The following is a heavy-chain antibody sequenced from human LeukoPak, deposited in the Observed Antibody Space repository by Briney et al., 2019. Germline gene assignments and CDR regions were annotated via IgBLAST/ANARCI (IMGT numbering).Heavy chain of an antibody. D-gene: IGHD3-10*01. CDR1: GGSISSYY. Sequence: SETLSLTCTVSGGSISSYYWSWIRQPPGKGLEWIGYIYYSGSTNYNPSLKSRVTISVDTSKNQFPLKLSSVTAADTAVYYCARRGGRRVLDYWGQGTLVTVSS. CDR2: IYYSGST. CDR3: ARRGGRRVLDY. V-gene: IGHV4-59*08. J-gene: IGHJ4*02.